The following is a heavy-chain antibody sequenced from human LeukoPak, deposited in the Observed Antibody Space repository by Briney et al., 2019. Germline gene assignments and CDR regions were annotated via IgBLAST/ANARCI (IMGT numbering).Heavy chain of an antibody. Sequence: GESLKISCKGSGYSFTSYWSGWVRKMPGKGLEWMGIIYPGDSDTRYSPSFQGQVTISADKSISTAYLQWSSLKASDTAMYYCARCGGDCYSWGYYFDYWGQGTLVTVSS. CDR2: IYPGDSDT. J-gene: IGHJ4*02. CDR1: GYSFTSYW. CDR3: ARCGGDCYSWGYYFDY. V-gene: IGHV5-51*01. D-gene: IGHD2-21*02.